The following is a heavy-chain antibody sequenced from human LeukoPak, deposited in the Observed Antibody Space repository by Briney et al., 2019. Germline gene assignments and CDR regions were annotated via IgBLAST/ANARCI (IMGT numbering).Heavy chain of an antibody. J-gene: IGHJ4*02. Sequence: SETLSLTCAVYGGSFSGYYWSWIRQPPGKGLEWIGEINHSGGTNYNPSLKSRVTISVDTSKNQFSLKLSSVTAADTAVYYCARGVGATGGAFDYWGQGTLVTVSS. CDR3: ARGVGATGGAFDY. V-gene: IGHV4-34*01. CDR1: GGSFSGYY. D-gene: IGHD1-26*01. CDR2: INHSGGT.